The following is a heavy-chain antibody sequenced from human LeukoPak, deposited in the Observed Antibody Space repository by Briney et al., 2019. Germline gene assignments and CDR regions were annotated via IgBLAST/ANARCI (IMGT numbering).Heavy chain of an antibody. V-gene: IGHV3-48*01. D-gene: IGHD3-10*01. CDR1: GFTFSSYS. CDR2: ISSSSSAT. Sequence: PGGSLRLSCVASGFTFSSYSMNWVRQGPGKGLEWVSYISSSSSATHYADSVKGRFTISRDNAKNSLYLQMNSLRAEDTAVYYCAKLSLSGRSQSADYWGQGTLVTVSS. CDR3: AKLSLSGRSQSADY. J-gene: IGHJ4*02.